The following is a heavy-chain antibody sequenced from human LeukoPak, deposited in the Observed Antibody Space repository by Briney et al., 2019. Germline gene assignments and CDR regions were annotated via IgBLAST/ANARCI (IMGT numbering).Heavy chain of an antibody. CDR3: ARGISIFGVVIASNYYYYGMDV. J-gene: IGHJ6*02. CDR1: GGSISSSSYY. D-gene: IGHD3-3*01. CDR2: IYYSGST. Sequence: SETLSLTCTVSGGSISSSSYYWGWIRQPPGKGLEWIGSIYYSGSTNYNPSLKSRVTISVDTSKNQFSLKLSSVTAADTAVYYCARGISIFGVVIASNYYYYGMDVWGQGTTVTVSS. V-gene: IGHV4-39*07.